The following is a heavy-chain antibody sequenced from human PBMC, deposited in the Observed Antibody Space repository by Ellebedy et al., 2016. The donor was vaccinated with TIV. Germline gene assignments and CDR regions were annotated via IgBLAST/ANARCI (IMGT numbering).Heavy chain of an antibody. Sequence: SETLSLTXSVSGGSVSDDIYYWSWIRQPPVKGLGWVGFIYSSGSTNYNPSLKSRLSISLDTSKHQFSLELTSVTAADTAVYYCARIVVGDFDSPPHYGIDVWGQGTTVIVSS. D-gene: IGHD3-22*01. CDR3: ARIVVGDFDSPPHYGIDV. CDR2: IYSSGST. J-gene: IGHJ6*02. V-gene: IGHV4-61*01. CDR1: GGSVSDDIYY.